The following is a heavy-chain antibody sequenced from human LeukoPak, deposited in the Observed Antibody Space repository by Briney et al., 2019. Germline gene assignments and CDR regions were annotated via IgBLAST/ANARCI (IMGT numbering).Heavy chain of an antibody. J-gene: IGHJ4*02. Sequence: GGSLRLSCAASGFTFSDYAMHWVRQAPGKGLEWVAVISKDGSDKYYPGSVRGRFTISRDNSKNTIYLQMDSQRAEDTAIYYCARDYWWNYDYWGQGTLVTVSS. CDR2: ISKDGSDK. CDR3: ARDYWWNYDY. CDR1: GFTFSDYA. D-gene: IGHD1-7*01. V-gene: IGHV3-30-3*01.